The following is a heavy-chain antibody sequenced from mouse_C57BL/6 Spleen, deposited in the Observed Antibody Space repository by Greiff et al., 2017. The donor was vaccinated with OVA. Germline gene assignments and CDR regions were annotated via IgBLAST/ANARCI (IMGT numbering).Heavy chain of an antibody. CDR3: ARSGVYYGNYVPMDY. D-gene: IGHD2-1*01. J-gene: IGHJ4*01. CDR1: GYAFSSSW. Sequence: QVTLKVSGPELVKPGASVKISCKASGYAFSSSWMNWVKQRPGKGLEWIGRIYPGDGDTNYNGKFKGKATLTADKSSSTAYMQLSSLTSEDSAVYFCARSGVYYGNYVPMDYWGQGTSVTVSS. CDR2: IYPGDGDT. V-gene: IGHV1-82*01.